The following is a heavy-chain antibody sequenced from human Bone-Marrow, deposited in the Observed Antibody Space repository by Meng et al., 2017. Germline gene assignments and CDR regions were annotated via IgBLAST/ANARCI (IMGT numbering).Heavy chain of an antibody. D-gene: IGHD3-22*01. Sequence: VELQQWGAGLLKPSEALSLTFAVYCGSFSGYYWSWIRQPPGKGLEWIGEINHSGSTNYNPSLKSRVTISVDTSKNQFSLKLSSVTAADTAVYYCARVGVVVITPNWFDPWGQGTLVTVSS. CDR3: ARVGVVVITPNWFDP. CDR1: CGSFSGYY. CDR2: INHSGST. J-gene: IGHJ5*02. V-gene: IGHV4-34*01.